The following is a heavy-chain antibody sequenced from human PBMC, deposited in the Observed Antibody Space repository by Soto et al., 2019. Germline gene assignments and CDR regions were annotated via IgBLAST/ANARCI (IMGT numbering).Heavy chain of an antibody. Sequence: GSLRLSCEVSGFSVTANYMSWVRQAPEKGLEWVSVIYSGGSTYYVDSVKGRFSISRDISKNTLYLQMNSLRAEDMAVYYCARDYCPGGVCYTIFDYWGQGTLVTVSS. CDR1: GFSVTANY. D-gene: IGHD2-8*02. V-gene: IGHV3-53*01. CDR3: ARDYCPGGVCYTIFDY. CDR2: IYSGGST. J-gene: IGHJ4*02.